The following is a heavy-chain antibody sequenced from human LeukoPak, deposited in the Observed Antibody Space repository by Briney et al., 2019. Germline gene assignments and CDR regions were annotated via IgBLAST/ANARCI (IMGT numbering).Heavy chain of an antibody. CDR1: GFTFSSYA. J-gene: IGHJ4*02. CDR2: INHSGST. V-gene: IGHV4-34*01. CDR3: ARGFAFGGDYPYY. D-gene: IGHD4-17*01. Sequence: GSLRLSCAASGFTFSSYAMSWIRQPPGKGLEWIGEINHSGSTNYNPSLKSRVTISVDTSKNQFSLKLSSVTAADTAVYYCARGFAFGGDYPYYWGQGTLVTVSS.